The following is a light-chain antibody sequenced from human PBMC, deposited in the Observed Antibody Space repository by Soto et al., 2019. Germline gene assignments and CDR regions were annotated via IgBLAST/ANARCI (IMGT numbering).Light chain of an antibody. CDR2: DAS. Sequence: EIVFKQSPGTLSLSKGERATLSCRASQSVTNFYLAWYQQKPGQTPRLLIYDASSRPTGIPDRFSGSGSGTDFTLTINRLEPEDFAMYYCQQYGSSPQPTFGQGTKVDIK. J-gene: IGKJ1*01. CDR3: QQYGSSPQPT. CDR1: QSVTNFY. V-gene: IGKV3-20*01.